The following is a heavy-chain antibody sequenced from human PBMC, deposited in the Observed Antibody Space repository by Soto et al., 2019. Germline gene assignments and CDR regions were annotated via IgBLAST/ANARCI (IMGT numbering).Heavy chain of an antibody. J-gene: IGHJ4*02. V-gene: IGHV1-24*01. D-gene: IGHD3-10*01. CDR1: GYTLTELS. CDR3: ATDLPIYYYGSGSYFDY. Sequence: ASVKVSCKVSGYTLTELSMHWVRQAPGKGLEWRGGFDPEDGETIYAQKFQGRVTMTEDTSTDTAYMELSSLRSEDTAVYYCATDLPIYYYGSGSYFDYWGQGTLVTVSS. CDR2: FDPEDGET.